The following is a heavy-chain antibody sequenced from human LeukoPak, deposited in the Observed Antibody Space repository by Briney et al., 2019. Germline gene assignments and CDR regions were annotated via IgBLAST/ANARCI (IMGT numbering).Heavy chain of an antibody. J-gene: IGHJ6*02. CDR1: GXTFSTYG. V-gene: IGHV3-33*01. D-gene: IGHD2-8*02. CDR3: ARVTGGSPISFYYGMDV. CDR2: IWYDGSNK. Sequence: PGGSLRLSCVASGXTFSTYGMHWVRQAPGKGLEWVAHIWYDGSNKYYAGSVKGRFTISRDNSKTTLYLQMNSLRAEDTALYYCARVTGGSPISFYYGMDVWGQGTTVTVSS.